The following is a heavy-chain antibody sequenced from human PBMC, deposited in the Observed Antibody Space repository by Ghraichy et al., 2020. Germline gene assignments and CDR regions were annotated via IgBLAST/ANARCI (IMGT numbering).Heavy chain of an antibody. V-gene: IGHV4-59*03. D-gene: IGHD6-13*01. J-gene: IGHJ4*02. CDR1: GGSIRSCS. CDR3: ATMRESWEAAADYFFDY. CDR2: IFYSGST. Sequence: SETLSLTCAVSGGSIRSCSWNWIRQSPDKGLEWIGYIFYSGSTNYNPSLKSRVTISVDTTNNQLSLKLSSVTAADTAVYYCATMRESWEAAADYFFDYWGQGTLVTVSS.